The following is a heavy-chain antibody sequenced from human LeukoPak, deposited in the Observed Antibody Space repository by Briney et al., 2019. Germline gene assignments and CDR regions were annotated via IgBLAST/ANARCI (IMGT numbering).Heavy chain of an antibody. CDR2: IYYSGST. CDR3: ARDVLGSTYYYYGMDV. D-gene: IGHD3-10*02. J-gene: IGHJ6*02. CDR1: GGSISSYY. V-gene: IGHV4-59*01. Sequence: SETLSLTCTVSGGSISSYYWSWIRQPPGKGLEWIGYIYYSGSTNYNPSLKSRVTISVDTSKNQFSLKLSSVTAADTAVYYCARDVLGSTYYYYGMDVWGQGTTVTVS.